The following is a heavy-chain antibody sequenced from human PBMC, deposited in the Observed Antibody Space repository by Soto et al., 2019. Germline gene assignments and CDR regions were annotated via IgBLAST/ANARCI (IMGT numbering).Heavy chain of an antibody. D-gene: IGHD6-13*01. CDR3: AIGGSSRYGVDS. J-gene: IGHJ4*02. Sequence: VQLVQSGAEVKEPGASVKVSCKASGYTFTSYGISWVRQAPGQGLEWMGWISAFKGNTNYAQKLQGRVTMTTDTSTRTAYMDLRSLRSDDTAVYYCAIGGSSRYGVDSWGQGTLVNVSS. V-gene: IGHV1-18*01. CDR2: ISAFKGNT. CDR1: GYTFTSYG.